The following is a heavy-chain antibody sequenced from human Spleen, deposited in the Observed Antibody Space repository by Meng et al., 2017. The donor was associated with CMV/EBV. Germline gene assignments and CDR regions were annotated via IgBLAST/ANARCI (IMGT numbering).Heavy chain of an antibody. Sequence: GESLKISCTVSGFTFSNNWMTWVRQVPGKGLEWVANLKHDGSEEYYVDSVKGRFTISRDNAKNSLFLQMNSLRAEDTALYYCVRGSGSGWFMVHWGQGTMVTVSS. CDR1: GFTFSNNW. CDR2: LKHDGSEE. V-gene: IGHV3-7*01. D-gene: IGHD6-19*01. CDR3: VRGSGSGWFMVH. J-gene: IGHJ4*02.